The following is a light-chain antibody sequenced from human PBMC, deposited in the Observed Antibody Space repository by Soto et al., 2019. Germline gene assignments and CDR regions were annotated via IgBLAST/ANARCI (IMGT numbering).Light chain of an antibody. CDR2: DVT. CDR3: SSYTSISTYV. Sequence: QSVLTQPASVSGSHVQSITIFCTGTSSDVGGYNFVSWYQQHPDKAPKLMIYDVTNRPSGVSNRFSGSKSGNTASLTISGLQAEDEADHYCSSYTSISTYVFGTGTKVTVL. CDR1: SSDVGGYNF. J-gene: IGLJ1*01. V-gene: IGLV2-14*01.